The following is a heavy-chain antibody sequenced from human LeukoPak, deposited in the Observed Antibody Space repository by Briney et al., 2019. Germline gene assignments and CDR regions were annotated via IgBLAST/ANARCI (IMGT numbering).Heavy chain of an antibody. CDR1: GFTFSSYG. CDR3: ARVYLVGLPWFDP. D-gene: IGHD6-6*01. Sequence: PGGSLRLSCAASGFTFSSYGMHWVRQAPGKGLEWVAFIRSDGNYKYYADSVKGRFTISRDNSKNTLYVQMNSLRAEDTAVYYCARVYLVGLPWFDPWGQGTLVTVSS. V-gene: IGHV3-30*02. J-gene: IGHJ5*02. CDR2: IRSDGNYK.